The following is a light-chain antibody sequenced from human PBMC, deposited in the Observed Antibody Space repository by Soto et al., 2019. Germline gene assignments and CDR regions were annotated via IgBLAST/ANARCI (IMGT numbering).Light chain of an antibody. J-gene: IGKJ2*01. CDR2: GAS. CDR1: QSVSSSS. Sequence: EIVLTQSPGTLSLSPGERATLSCRASQSVSSSSLAWYQQKPGQAPRLLIYGASSRATGIPDSFSGSGSGTDFTLTICRLEPEDFAVFYCQQYGSSPYTFGQGTKLEIK. V-gene: IGKV3-20*01. CDR3: QQYGSSPYT.